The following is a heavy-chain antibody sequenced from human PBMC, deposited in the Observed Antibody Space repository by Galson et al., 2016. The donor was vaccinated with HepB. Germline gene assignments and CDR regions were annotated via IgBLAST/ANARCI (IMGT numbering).Heavy chain of an antibody. J-gene: IGHJ5*02. Sequence: SLRLSCAASGFTFSSYGMHWVRQAPGKGLEWAAAIFHDGSNEFYEDSAKGRFTISRDNSKNNLYLQVNSLRTEDTAVYYCSRDPSGQQLANWFDLWGQGTLVTVSS. D-gene: IGHD6-13*01. V-gene: IGHV3-30*03. CDR1: GFTFSSYG. CDR2: IFHDGSNE. CDR3: SRDPSGQQLANWFDL.